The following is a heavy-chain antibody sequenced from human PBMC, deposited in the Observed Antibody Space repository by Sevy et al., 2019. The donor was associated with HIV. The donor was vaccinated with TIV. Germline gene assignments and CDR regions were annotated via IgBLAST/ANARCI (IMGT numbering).Heavy chain of an antibody. CDR2: IGSGASTI. D-gene: IGHD1-1*01. V-gene: IGHV3-11*01. Sequence: GGSLRPSCAASGFIFSDYYMSWIRQAPGKGLECFSYIGSGASTILYADSVKGRFTISRDNAKNSLYLQMNSLRADDTAVYYCAREDWNDVIDYWGQGTLVTVSS. CDR3: AREDWNDVIDY. CDR1: GFIFSDYY. J-gene: IGHJ4*02.